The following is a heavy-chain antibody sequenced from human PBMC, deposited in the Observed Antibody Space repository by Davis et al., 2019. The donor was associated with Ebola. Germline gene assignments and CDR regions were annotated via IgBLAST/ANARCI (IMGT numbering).Heavy chain of an antibody. CDR2: IGGSRGGT. CDR1: DFTFSTYG. V-gene: IGHV3-23*01. Sequence: GESLKFSCAASDFTFSTYGMSWVRQKPGKGLEWVSSIGGSRGGTYYADSVKGRFTISRDNSKNTLYLQMDSLRAEDTAVYYCARAQNPYSGYQKWFDCWGQGTLVTVSS. D-gene: IGHD5-12*01. J-gene: IGHJ4*02. CDR3: ARAQNPYSGYQKWFDC.